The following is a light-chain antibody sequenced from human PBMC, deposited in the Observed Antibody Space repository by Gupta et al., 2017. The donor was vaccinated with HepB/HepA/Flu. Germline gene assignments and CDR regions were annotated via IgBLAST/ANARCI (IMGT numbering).Light chain of an antibody. J-gene: IGLJ2*01. V-gene: IGLV2-14*01. CDR1: SCDVGYYNY. CDR2: NVS. Sequence: QSALTQHASVSGSPGQSLTIPCSGTSCDVGYYNYVTWYQQYPGKAPTLMIYNVSYRPSGVSNRFSGSKSANTASLTISGLQAEDEADYYCSAYTSSDTLLFGGGTKLTVL. CDR3: SAYTSSDTLL.